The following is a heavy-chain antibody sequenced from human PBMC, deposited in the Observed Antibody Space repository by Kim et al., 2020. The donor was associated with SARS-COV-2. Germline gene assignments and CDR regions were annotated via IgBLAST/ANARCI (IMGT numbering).Heavy chain of an antibody. Sequence: SETLSLTRTVSGGSISGGSYYWSWIRQPPGKGLEWIGYIYYSGSTNYNPSLKSRVTISVNTSKNQFSLKLSSVTAGDTAVYYCARAGGTLLWFGAPPKGGDAFDIWRQGTMVPVSS. CDR3: ARAGGTLLWFGAPPKGGDAFDI. CDR2: IYYSGST. V-gene: IGHV4-61*01. CDR1: GGSISGGSYY. D-gene: IGHD3-10*01. J-gene: IGHJ3*02.